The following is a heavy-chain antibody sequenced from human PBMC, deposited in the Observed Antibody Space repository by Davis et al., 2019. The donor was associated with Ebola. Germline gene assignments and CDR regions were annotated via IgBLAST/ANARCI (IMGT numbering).Heavy chain of an antibody. V-gene: IGHV4-59*05. Sequence: SETLSLTCTVSGGSISSYYWSWIRQPPGKGLEWIGSIYYSGSTYYNPSLKSRVTISVDTSKNQFSLKLSSVTAADTAVYYCARHNPALWDYWGQGTLVTVSS. CDR3: ARHNPALWDY. CDR2: IYYSGST. J-gene: IGHJ4*02. D-gene: IGHD3-10*01. CDR1: GGSISSYY.